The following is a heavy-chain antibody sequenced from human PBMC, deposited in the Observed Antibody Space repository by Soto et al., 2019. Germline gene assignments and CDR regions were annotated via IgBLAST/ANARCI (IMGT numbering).Heavy chain of an antibody. CDR2: VNPSGGHT. J-gene: IGHJ4*02. D-gene: IGHD2-21*02. V-gene: IGHV1-46*01. Sequence: QVQLMQSGAEVKKPGASVKVSCKASGDTFTDYYIHWVRQAPGQGLEWMGTVNPSGGHTTYAQHFLGRVTMTRDTSTSTLCMKLTSLTSDDTAVYYCARGGHVVVVTAALDYWGQGTLVTVSS. CDR1: GDTFTDYY. CDR3: ARGGHVVVVTAALDY.